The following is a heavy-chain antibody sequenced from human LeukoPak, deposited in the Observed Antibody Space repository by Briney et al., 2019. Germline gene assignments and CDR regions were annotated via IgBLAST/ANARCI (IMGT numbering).Heavy chain of an antibody. CDR1: GFTFSNFW. CDR3: ARVGGSSGPYNWFDP. D-gene: IGHD6-19*01. CDR2: INNDGTNT. J-gene: IGHJ5*02. Sequence: PGGSLRLSCAASGFTFSNFWMHWVRQVPGKGLVWVSRINNDGTNTVYADSVKGRFTSSRDNAKSALFLQMSSLRAEDTAVYYCARVGGSSGPYNWFDPWGQGTLVTVSS. V-gene: IGHV3-74*01.